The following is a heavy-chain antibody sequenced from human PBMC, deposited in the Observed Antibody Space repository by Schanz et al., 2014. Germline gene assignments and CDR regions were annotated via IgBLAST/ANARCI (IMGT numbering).Heavy chain of an antibody. Sequence: EVQLVESGGGLVQPGGSLRLSCAASGFTFSSYAMTWVRQAPGMGLEWVSAISGRDGCTYYADSVRGRFTISRDNSKNTLYLQMNSLRAEDTAVYYCANNWNLDYWGQGTLVTVSS. J-gene: IGHJ4*02. CDR1: GFTFSSYA. D-gene: IGHD1-20*01. V-gene: IGHV3-23*04. CDR3: ANNWNLDY. CDR2: ISGRDGCT.